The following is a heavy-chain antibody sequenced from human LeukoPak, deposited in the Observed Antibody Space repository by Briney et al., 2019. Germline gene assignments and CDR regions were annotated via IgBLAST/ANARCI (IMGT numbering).Heavy chain of an antibody. Sequence: GGSLRLSCAASGFTFSNHAMSWVRLAPGKGLEWVSAISGSSTYYADSVKGRFTISRDNSQNTLYLQVNSLRAEDTAVYYCAKDLLAVAGSDYWGQGTLVTVSS. D-gene: IGHD6-19*01. V-gene: IGHV3-23*01. CDR1: GFTFSNHA. J-gene: IGHJ4*02. CDR2: ISGSST. CDR3: AKDLLAVAGSDY.